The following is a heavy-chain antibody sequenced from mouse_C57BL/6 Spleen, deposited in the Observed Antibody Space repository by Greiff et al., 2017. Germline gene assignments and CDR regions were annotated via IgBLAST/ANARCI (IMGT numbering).Heavy chain of an antibody. CDR2: IDPSGSCT. Sequence: QVQLQQPGAELVKPGASVKLSCKASGYTFTSYWMQWVKQRPGQGLEWIGEIDPSGSCTNYNQKFKGKATVTVDTSSSTAYMQLSSLTSEDSAVYYCASRGRGDYWGQGTTLSFSS. D-gene: IGHD3-3*01. CDR1: GYTFTSYW. J-gene: IGHJ2*01. V-gene: IGHV1-50*01. CDR3: ASRGRGDY.